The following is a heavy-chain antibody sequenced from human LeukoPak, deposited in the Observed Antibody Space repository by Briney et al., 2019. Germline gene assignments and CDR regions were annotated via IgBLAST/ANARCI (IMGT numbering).Heavy chain of an antibody. D-gene: IGHD5-18*01. CDR1: GFSFSSYW. J-gene: IGHJ4*02. Sequence: GGSLRLSCAASGFSFSSYWMHWVRQAPGKGLEWVSSISSSSSYIYYADSVKGRFTISRDNAKNSLYLQMNSLRAEDTAVYYCARDSGDTAMGFDYWGQGTLVTVSS. CDR3: ARDSGDTAMGFDY. CDR2: ISSSSSYI. V-gene: IGHV3-21*01.